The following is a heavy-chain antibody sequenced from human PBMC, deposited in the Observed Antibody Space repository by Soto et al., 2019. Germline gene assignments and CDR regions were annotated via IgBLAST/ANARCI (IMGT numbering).Heavy chain of an antibody. CDR3: ARGLDGLHDDTSGPFPRPG. CDR2: IHSSGSI. D-gene: IGHD3-22*01. CDR1: GGSISSDDYY. J-gene: IGHJ1*01. Sequence: SETLSLTCTVSGGSISSDDYYWSWIRQAPGRGLEWIGYIHSSGSIHYNPSLKSRATMSIDTAGNQFSLKVSAVTGADTAVYYCARGLDGLHDDTSGPFPRPGWGQGTLVTVS. V-gene: IGHV4-30-4*01.